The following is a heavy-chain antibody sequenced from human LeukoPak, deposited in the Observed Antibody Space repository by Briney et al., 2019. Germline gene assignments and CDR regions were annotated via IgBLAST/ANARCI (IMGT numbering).Heavy chain of an antibody. D-gene: IGHD7-27*01. Sequence: GGSLRLSCAVSGYTFSSYCIHWSRQAPGKGLVWVSHINSDGSSTTYADAVKGRFTISRDNAKNTLFLQMNSLRAEDTAVYYCARDTPGDEIDYWGQGTLVTVSS. V-gene: IGHV3-74*01. CDR2: INSDGSST. J-gene: IGHJ4*02. CDR1: GYTFSSYC. CDR3: ARDTPGDEIDY.